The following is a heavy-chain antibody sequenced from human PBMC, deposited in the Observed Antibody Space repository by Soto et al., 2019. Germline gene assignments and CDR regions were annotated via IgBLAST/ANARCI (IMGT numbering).Heavy chain of an antibody. V-gene: IGHV3-23*01. J-gene: IGHJ4*02. D-gene: IGHD5-18*01. CDR2: ISGSGGST. CDR1: GFTFSSFA. Sequence: PGGSLRLSCAASGFTFSSFAMSWVRQAPGKGLEWVSAISGSGGSTYYADSVKGRFTISRDNSKNTLYLQMNSLRAEDTAVYYCAKGPVDTAMAIPFDYWGQGTLVTVSS. CDR3: AKGPVDTAMAIPFDY.